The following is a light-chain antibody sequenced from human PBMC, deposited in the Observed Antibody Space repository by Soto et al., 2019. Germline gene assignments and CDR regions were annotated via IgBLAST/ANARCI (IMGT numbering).Light chain of an antibody. J-gene: IGKJ1*01. Sequence: EVLMTQSPDTLYVSPGERVTLSCRASQSVSDNLAWYQQKPGQGPRLLVYRASTRTLGIPARFSGSESGTDFTLTISCLQSEDFATYYCQQYYSFPPWTFGQGTKVDIK. CDR2: RAS. CDR3: QQYYSFPPWT. V-gene: IGKV3-15*01. CDR1: QSVSDN.